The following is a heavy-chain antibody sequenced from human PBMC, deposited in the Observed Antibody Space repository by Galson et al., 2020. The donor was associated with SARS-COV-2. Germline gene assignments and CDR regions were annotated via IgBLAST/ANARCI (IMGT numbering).Heavy chain of an antibody. CDR3: ATGRPYGEVSWFDP. CDR1: GYTLTELF. J-gene: IGHJ5*02. Sequence: ASVKVSCKVSGYTLTELFMHWVRQAPGKGLEWMGGFDPEDGETIYAQKFQGRVTMTEDTSTDTAYMELSSLRSEDTAVYYCATGRPYGEVSWFDPWGQGTLVTVSS. V-gene: IGHV1-24*01. CDR2: FDPEDGET. D-gene: IGHD3-3*01.